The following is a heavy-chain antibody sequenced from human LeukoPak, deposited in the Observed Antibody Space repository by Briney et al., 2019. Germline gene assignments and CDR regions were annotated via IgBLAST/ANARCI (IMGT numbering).Heavy chain of an antibody. D-gene: IGHD2-2*01. Sequence: TGGSLRLSCAASGFTFSNYAMSWVRQAPGKGLEWVSTISRSGGSTYYADSVKGRFTISRDNAKNSLYLQMNSLRAEDTAVYYCARDGIVVVPAAMPLGYFDLWGRGTLVTVSS. CDR2: ISRSGGST. CDR3: ARDGIVVVPAAMPLGYFDL. V-gene: IGHV3-23*01. CDR1: GFTFSNYA. J-gene: IGHJ2*01.